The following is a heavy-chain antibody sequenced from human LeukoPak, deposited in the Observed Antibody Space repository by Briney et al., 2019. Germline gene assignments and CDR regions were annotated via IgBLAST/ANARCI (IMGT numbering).Heavy chain of an antibody. D-gene: IGHD3-10*01. CDR2: IKQDGSEK. CDR3: ARSRVSRGDAFDI. CDR1: GFTFSSYW. V-gene: IGHV3-7*01. J-gene: IGHJ3*02. Sequence: GGSLRLSCAGSGFTFSSYWMSWVRQAPGKGLEWVANIKQDGSEKYYVDSVKGRFTISRDKTKNSLYLQINSLRAEDTAVYYCARSRVSRGDAFDIWGQGTMVTVSS.